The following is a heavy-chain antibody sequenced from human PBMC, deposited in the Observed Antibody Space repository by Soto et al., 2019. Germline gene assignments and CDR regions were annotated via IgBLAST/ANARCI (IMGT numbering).Heavy chain of an antibody. D-gene: IGHD6-19*01. V-gene: IGHV3-30-3*01. J-gene: IGHJ6*02. CDR1: GFTFSSYA. Sequence: PWGSLRLSCAASGFTFSSYAMHCVRQAPCKGLEWVAVISYDGINKYYADSVKGRFTISRDNSKNTLYLQMNSLRAEETAVYYCARDRGSGGGSYYYGMDVWGQGTTVTVSS. CDR3: ARDRGSGGGSYYYGMDV. CDR2: ISYDGINK.